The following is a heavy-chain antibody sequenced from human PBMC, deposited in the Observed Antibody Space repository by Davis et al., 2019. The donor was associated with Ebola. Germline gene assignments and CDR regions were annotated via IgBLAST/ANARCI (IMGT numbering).Heavy chain of an antibody. D-gene: IGHD3-16*01. Sequence: PGGSLRLSCAASGFTFDDYAMHWVRQAPGKGLEWVSVIYSGGSTYYADSVKGRFTISRHNSKNTLYLQMNSLRAEDTAVYYCARTDGYRFGWFDPWGQGTLVTVSS. CDR1: GFTFDDYA. CDR2: IYSGGST. J-gene: IGHJ5*02. CDR3: ARTDGYRFGWFDP. V-gene: IGHV3-53*04.